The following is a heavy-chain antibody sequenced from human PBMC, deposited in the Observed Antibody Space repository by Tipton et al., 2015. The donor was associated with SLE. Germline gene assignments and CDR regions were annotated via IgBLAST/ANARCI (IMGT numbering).Heavy chain of an antibody. CDR3: ALLVIQGYWFY. D-gene: IGHD3-22*01. J-gene: IGHJ4*02. Sequence: TLSLTCTVYGGSFSGYFWSWIRQSPGKGLEWIGEINHSGTTNYNPSLKSRVTISVDTSKNQFSLQLSSVTAADTAVYYCALLVIQGYWFYWGQGTLVTVSS. CDR2: INHSGTT. CDR1: GGSFSGYF. V-gene: IGHV4-34*01.